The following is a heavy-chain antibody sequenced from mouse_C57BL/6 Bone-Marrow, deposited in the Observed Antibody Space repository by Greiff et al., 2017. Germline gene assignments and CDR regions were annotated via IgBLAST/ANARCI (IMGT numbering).Heavy chain of an antibody. D-gene: IGHD1-1*01. CDR2: IYPGGGYT. J-gene: IGHJ2*01. V-gene: IGHV1-63*01. CDR3: ASIYDGSSYDY. CDR1: GYTFTNYW. Sequence: VQLQQSGAELVRPGTSVKMSCKASGYTFTNYWIGWVKQRPGHGLEWIGDIYPGGGYTNYNEKFKGKATLTADKSSNTAYMQFSILTSEDSAIYYCASIYDGSSYDYWGQGTTLTVSS.